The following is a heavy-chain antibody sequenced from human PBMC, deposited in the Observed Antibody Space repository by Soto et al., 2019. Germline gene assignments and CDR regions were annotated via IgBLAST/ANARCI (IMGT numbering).Heavy chain of an antibody. Sequence: SVKVSSKASGYAITSNCMCWVRQAPGQGLEWMGWISAYNGNTNYAQKLQGRVTMTTDTSTSTAYMELRSLRSDDTAVYYCARMFANYFDYWGQGTLVTVSS. CDR3: ARMFANYFDY. D-gene: IGHD3-10*02. CDR2: ISAYNGNT. J-gene: IGHJ4*02. V-gene: IGHV1-18*01. CDR1: GYAITSNC.